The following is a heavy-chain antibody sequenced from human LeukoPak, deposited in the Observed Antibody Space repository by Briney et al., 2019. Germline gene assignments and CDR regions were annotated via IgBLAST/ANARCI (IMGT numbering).Heavy chain of an antibody. CDR1: GYTFTSYA. CDR3: ARHIAAAASFDY. Sequence: PVASVMVSCKASGYTFTSYAMHWVRQAPGQRLEWMGWINAGNGNTKYSQKFQGRVTITRDTSASTAYMELSSLRSEDTAVYYCARHIAAAASFDYWGQGTLVTVSS. D-gene: IGHD6-13*01. J-gene: IGHJ4*02. V-gene: IGHV1-3*01. CDR2: INAGNGNT.